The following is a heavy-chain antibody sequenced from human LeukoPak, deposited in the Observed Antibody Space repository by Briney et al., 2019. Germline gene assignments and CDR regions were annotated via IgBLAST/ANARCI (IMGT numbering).Heavy chain of an antibody. CDR2: INPNSGGT. D-gene: IGHD2-2*01. Sequence: ASVKVSCKASGYTFTGYYMHLVRQAPGQGLEWMGWINPNSGGTNYAQKFQGRVTMTRDTSISTAYMELSRLRSDDTAVYYCARGANAVVPAAGGRVWFDPWGQGTLVTVSS. V-gene: IGHV1-2*02. CDR3: ARGANAVVPAAGGRVWFDP. CDR1: GYTFTGYY. J-gene: IGHJ5*02.